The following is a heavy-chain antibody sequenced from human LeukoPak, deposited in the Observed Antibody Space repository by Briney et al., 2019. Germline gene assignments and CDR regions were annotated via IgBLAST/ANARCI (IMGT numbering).Heavy chain of an antibody. V-gene: IGHV1-69*04. CDR1: GGTFSSYA. CDR2: IIPILGIA. D-gene: IGHD4-23*01. CDR3: ARDADYGGNFFDY. Sequence: SVKVSCKASGGTFSSYAISWVRQAPGQGLEWMGRIIPILGIANYAQKLQGRVTITADKSTSTAYMELSSLRSEDTAVYYCARDADYGGNFFDYWGQGTLVTVSS. J-gene: IGHJ4*02.